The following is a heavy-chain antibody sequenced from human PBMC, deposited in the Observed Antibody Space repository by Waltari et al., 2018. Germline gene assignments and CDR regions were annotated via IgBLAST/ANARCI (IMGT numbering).Heavy chain of an antibody. CDR3: ARDGVGGGYMLYYDY. CDR1: GGTFSSYT. CDR2: IIPSLGIA. J-gene: IGHJ4*02. V-gene: IGHV1-69*08. Sequence: QVQLVQSGAEVKKPGSSVKVSCKASGGTFSSYTISWVRQAPGQGLEWMGRIIPSLGIANYAQKFQGRVTITADKSTSTAYMELSSLRSDDTAVYYCARDGVGGGYMLYYDYWGQGTLVTVSS. D-gene: IGHD2-15*01.